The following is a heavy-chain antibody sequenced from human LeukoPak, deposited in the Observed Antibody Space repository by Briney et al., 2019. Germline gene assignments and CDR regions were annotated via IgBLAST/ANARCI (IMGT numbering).Heavy chain of an antibody. CDR2: ISGSGGST. CDR3: AKGREYVWGSYRYNEGPSFDY. CDR1: GFTFSSCA. J-gene: IGHJ4*02. D-gene: IGHD3-16*02. V-gene: IGHV3-23*01. Sequence: GGSLRLSCAASGFTFSSCAVSWVRQAPGKGLEWVSAISGSGGSTYYADSVRGRFTIPRHNHENTLYLQMNSLRAEDTAVYYCAKGREYVWGSYRYNEGPSFDYWGQGTPVSVSS.